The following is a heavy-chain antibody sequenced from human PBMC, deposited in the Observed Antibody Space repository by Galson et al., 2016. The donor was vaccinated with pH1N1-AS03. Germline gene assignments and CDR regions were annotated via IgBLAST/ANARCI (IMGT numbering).Heavy chain of an antibody. D-gene: IGHD1-1*01. Sequence: SLRLSCAASGFTFSGYSMNWFRQAPGKGLEWVSSISRSSTYIYYADSVKGRFTISRDNAKNSLFLQMHSLRAEDTAVYYCAKDRNDYRLHYFSGSDVWGQGTTVIVSS. CDR3: AKDRNDYRLHYFSGSDV. V-gene: IGHV3-21*04. CDR2: ISRSSTYI. J-gene: IGHJ6*02. CDR1: GFTFSGYS.